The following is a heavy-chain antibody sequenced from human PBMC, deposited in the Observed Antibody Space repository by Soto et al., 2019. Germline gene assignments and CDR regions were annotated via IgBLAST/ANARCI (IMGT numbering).Heavy chain of an antibody. CDR3: AGGNDYAKIGY. Sequence: PSETLSLTCTVSGGSISSRGYYRSWIRQFPWKGLEWIGYISYSESTDYNPSLKSRVTISADTSKNQFSLKLSSVTAADTAVCYCAGGNDYAKIGYWGQGAQVTVS. J-gene: IGHJ4*02. D-gene: IGHD4-17*01. CDR2: ISYSEST. CDR1: GGSISSRGYY. V-gene: IGHV4-31*03.